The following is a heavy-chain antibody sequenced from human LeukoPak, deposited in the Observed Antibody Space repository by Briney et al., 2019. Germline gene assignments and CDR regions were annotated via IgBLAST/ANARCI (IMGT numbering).Heavy chain of an antibody. V-gene: IGHV3-66*01. D-gene: IGHD5-18*01. CDR1: GFTVSSNY. CDR3: ARVGPGYSYGYFDY. J-gene: IGHJ4*02. Sequence: GGSLRLSCAASGFTVSSNYMSWVRQAPGKGLEGVSVISSGGSTYYADSVKGRFTISRDNSKNTLYLQMNTLRAEDTAVFYCARVGPGYSYGYFDYWGQGTLVTVSS. CDR2: ISSGGST.